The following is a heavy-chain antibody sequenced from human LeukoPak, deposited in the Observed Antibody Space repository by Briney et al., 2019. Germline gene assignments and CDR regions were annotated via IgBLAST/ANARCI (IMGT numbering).Heavy chain of an antibody. V-gene: IGHV1-2*02. CDR3: ARINLKTSGFYRLVH. Sequence: GAAVKVSHQASGYTFTGYYLHWVRQAPGQGLEWMGWINPNNGDTTYTQKFQGRVTMTGDTSITTAYMELSRLMSDDTAVYYCARINLKTSGFYRLVHWGQGNLVTVSS. CDR2: INPNNGDT. CDR1: GYTFTGYY. J-gene: IGHJ1*01. D-gene: IGHD3-22*01.